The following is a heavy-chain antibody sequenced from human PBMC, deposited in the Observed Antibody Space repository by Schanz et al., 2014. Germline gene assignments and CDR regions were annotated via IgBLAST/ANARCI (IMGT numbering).Heavy chain of an antibody. D-gene: IGHD2-15*01. CDR3: AKGMGYCSGGTCYDYYYYGLDV. V-gene: IGHV3-NL1*01. J-gene: IGHJ6*02. CDR1: GFTFSSYG. CDR2: ISHSGGSK. Sequence: QVQLVESGGGVVQFGRSLRLSCAASGFTFSSYGMHWVRQAPGKGLEWVSSISHSGGSKYYADSVKGRFTISRDNSENTLYLQMNSLSADDTAVFYCAKGMGYCSGGTCYDYYYYGLDVWGQGTTVTVSS.